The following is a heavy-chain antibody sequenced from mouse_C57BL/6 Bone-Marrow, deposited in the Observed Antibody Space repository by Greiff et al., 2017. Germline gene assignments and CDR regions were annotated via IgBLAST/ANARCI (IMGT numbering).Heavy chain of an antibody. CDR2: INPNNGGT. D-gene: IGHD3-2*02. V-gene: IGHV1-18*01. Sequence: EVKLMESGPELVKPGASVKIPCKASGYTFTDYNMDWVKQSHGKSLEWIGDINPNNGGTIYNQKFKGKATLTVDKSSSTAYMELRSLTSEDTAVYYCARRRQLRLQAMDYWGQGTSVTVSS. CDR1: GYTFTDYN. J-gene: IGHJ4*01. CDR3: ARRRQLRLQAMDY.